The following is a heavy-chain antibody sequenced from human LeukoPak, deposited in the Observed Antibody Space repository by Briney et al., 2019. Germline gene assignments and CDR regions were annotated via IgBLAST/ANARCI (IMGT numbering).Heavy chain of an antibody. CDR1: GDSISSNSYS. CDR3: ARTPARTWYSEWLGMDV. CDR2: IYYSGTT. V-gene: IGHV4-39*07. D-gene: IGHD1-26*01. J-gene: IGHJ6*02. Sequence: PSETLSLTCTVSGDSISSNSYSWGWIRQPPGKGLEWIGSIYYSGTTYYDPSLKSRVSISMDTSKNQLSLKLTSVTAADTAVYYCARTPARTWYSEWLGMDVWGQGTTVTVSS.